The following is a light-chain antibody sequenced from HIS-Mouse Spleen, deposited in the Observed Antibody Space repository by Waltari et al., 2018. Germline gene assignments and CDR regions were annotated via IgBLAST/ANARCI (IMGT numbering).Light chain of an antibody. V-gene: IGLV3-10*01. CDR3: YSTDSSGNHRV. J-gene: IGLJ2*01. CDR1: ALPKKY. Sequence: SYELTHPPSVSVSPGQTARITCSGDALPKKYAYWYQQKSGQAPVLVIYEDSKRPSRIPERFSGSSSGTMATLTISGAQVEDEADYYCYSTDSSGNHRVFGGGTKLTVL. CDR2: EDS.